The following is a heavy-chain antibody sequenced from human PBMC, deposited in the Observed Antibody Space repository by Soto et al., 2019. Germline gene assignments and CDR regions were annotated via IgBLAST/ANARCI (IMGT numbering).Heavy chain of an antibody. CDR2: ISTSGTKI. V-gene: IGHV3-23*01. CDR3: AKGNMVRGSYYGMDL. D-gene: IGHD3-10*01. J-gene: IGHJ6*02. CDR1: GFTFSSYA. Sequence: GGSLRLSCAASGFTFSSYAMTWVRLAPGKGLEWVSTISTSGTKIYYADSVKGRFSISRDNSDNTVSLQMSSLRAEDTAIYYCAKGNMVRGSYYGMDLWGPGTTVTVSS.